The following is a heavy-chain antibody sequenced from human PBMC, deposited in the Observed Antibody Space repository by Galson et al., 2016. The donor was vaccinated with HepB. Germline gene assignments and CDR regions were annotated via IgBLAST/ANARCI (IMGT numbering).Heavy chain of an antibody. J-gene: IGHJ6*02. D-gene: IGHD4-11*01. CDR3: ARNDVLQVFHGMDV. Sequence: SETLSLTCTVSGVPVRTFCWSWVRHPPGRGLEWLGYISYSGTADYNPSLKSRVTISMDKSKNQVSLKLNPTTAADTAVYYCARNDVLQVFHGMDVWGPGATVTVSS. CDR1: GVPVRTFC. CDR2: ISYSGTA. V-gene: IGHV4-59*02.